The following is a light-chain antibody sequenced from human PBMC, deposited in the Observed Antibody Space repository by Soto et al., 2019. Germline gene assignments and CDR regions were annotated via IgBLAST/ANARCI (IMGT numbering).Light chain of an antibody. CDR2: NVS. J-gene: IGKJ1*01. CDR3: QQYGSSPTWT. V-gene: IGKV3-20*01. Sequence: EIVMTQSPATLSVSPGEIATLSCSASQSVRNFLGWYQQKPGQAPRLLIYNVSTTATGIPDRISGSGSGTDFTLTISRLEPEDFAVYYCQQYGSSPTWTFGQGTKVDIK. CDR1: QSVRNF.